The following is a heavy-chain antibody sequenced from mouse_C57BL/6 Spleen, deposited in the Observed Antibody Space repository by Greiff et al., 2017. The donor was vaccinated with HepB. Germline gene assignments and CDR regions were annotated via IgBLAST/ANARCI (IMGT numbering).Heavy chain of an antibody. V-gene: IGHV1-55*01. CDR1: GYTFTSYW. J-gene: IGHJ1*03. CDR3: AREDYYRNTPGDFGG. CDR2: IYPGSGST. D-gene: IGHD1-1*01. Sequence: QVQLQQPGAELVKPGASVKMSCKASGYTFTSYWITWVKQRPGQGLEWIGDIYPGSGSTNYNEKFKSKATLTVDTSSSTAYMQLSSLTSEDSAVYDWAREDYYRNTPGDFGGWGTGTTVTVSS.